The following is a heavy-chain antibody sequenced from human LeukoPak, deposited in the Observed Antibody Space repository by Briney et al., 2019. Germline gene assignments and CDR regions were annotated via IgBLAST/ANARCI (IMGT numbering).Heavy chain of an antibody. J-gene: IGHJ5*02. V-gene: IGHV4-61*01. CDR2: IYYSGST. CDR1: GGSVSSGSYY. CDR3: ARRVTLTGRNWFDP. D-gene: IGHD3-9*01. Sequence: SETLSLTCTVSGGSVSSGSYYWSWIRQPPGKGLEWIGFIYYSGSTNYNPSLKSRVTISVDTSKNQFSLKLSSVTAADTAVYYCARRVTLTGRNWFDPWGQGTLVTVSS.